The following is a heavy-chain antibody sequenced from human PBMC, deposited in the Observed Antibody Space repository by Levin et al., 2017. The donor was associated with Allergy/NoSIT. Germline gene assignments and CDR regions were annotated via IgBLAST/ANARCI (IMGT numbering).Heavy chain of an antibody. CDR1: GFIFSSYA. CDR3: AKSQFGEFRYGMDV. V-gene: IGHV3-23*01. J-gene: IGHJ6*02. CDR2: LSGSGGST. Sequence: GGSLRLFCAASGFIFSSYAMSWVRQAPGKGLEWVSGLSGSGGSTYHADSLQGRFTISRDNSKNTLYLQMKSLRAEDTAVYYCAKSQFGEFRYGMDVWGQGTTVTVSS. D-gene: IGHD3-10*01.